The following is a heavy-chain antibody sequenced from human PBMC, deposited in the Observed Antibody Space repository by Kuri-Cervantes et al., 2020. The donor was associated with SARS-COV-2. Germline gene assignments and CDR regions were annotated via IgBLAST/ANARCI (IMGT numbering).Heavy chain of an antibody. CDR1: DGSITDSS. CDR3: ARVGYGDYGRTEPTDYYYYYYMDV. CDR2: LYYSGST. J-gene: IGHJ6*03. D-gene: IGHD4-17*01. V-gene: IGHV4-59*12. Sequence: SETLSLTCTVSDGSITDSSWGWIRQPPGKGLEWIGSLYYSGSTNYNPSLKSRVTISVDTSKNQFSLKLSSVTAADTAVYYCARVGYGDYGRTEPTDYYYYYYMDVWGKGTTVTVSS.